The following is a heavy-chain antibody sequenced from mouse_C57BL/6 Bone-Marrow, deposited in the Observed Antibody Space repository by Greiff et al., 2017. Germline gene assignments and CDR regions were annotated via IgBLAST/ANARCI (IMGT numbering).Heavy chain of an antibody. CDR3: ARDGSAWFAY. V-gene: IGHV1-72*01. D-gene: IGHD1-1*01. CDR2: IAPNSGGT. Sequence: QVQLQQPGAELVKPGASVKLSCKASGYTFTSYWMHWVKQRTGRGLEWIGRIAPNSGGTKYNEKFKSKATLTVDKPSSTAYMQLSSLTSEDSAVYYCARDGSAWFAYWGQGTLVTVSA. CDR1: GYTFTSYW. J-gene: IGHJ3*01.